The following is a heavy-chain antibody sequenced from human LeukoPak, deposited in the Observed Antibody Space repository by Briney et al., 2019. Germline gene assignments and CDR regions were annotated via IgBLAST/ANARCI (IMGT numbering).Heavy chain of an antibody. D-gene: IGHD1-20*01. CDR3: ARGGLRYNWNDQGYYFDY. Sequence: SVKVSCKASGYTFTSYYMHWVRQAPGQGLEWMGGIIPIFGTANYAQKFQGRVTITADESTSTAYMELSSLRSEDTAVYYCARGGLRYNWNDQGYYFDYWGQGTLVTVSS. CDR2: IIPIFGTA. J-gene: IGHJ4*02. CDR1: GYTFTSYY. V-gene: IGHV1-69*13.